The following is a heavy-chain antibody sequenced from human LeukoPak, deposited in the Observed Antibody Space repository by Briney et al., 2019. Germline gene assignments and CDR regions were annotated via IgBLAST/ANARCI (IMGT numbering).Heavy chain of an antibody. D-gene: IGHD4-17*01. CDR2: IYTSGTT. CDR3: ARLSTVTTSFDY. Sequence: PSETLSLTCTVSGGSISGDYWSWIRQPAGKGLEWIGRIYTSGTTHYNPSLKSRVTMSVDTSKNQFSLKLSSVTAADTAVYYCARLSTVTTSFDYWGQGTLVTVSS. CDR1: GGSISGDY. J-gene: IGHJ4*02. V-gene: IGHV4-4*07.